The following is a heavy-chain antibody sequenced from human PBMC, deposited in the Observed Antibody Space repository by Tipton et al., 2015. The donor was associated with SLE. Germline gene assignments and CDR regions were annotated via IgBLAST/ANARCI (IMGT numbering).Heavy chain of an antibody. Sequence: GSLRLSCAASGFTFSSYWMSWVRQAPGKGLEWVANIKQDGSEKYYVDSVKGRFTISRDNSKNTLYLQMNSLKTEDTAVYYCTTVRNRWELLYYYYGMDVWGQGTTVTVSS. CDR3: TTVRNRWELLYYYYGMDV. CDR1: GFTFSSYW. V-gene: IGHV3-7*03. CDR2: IKQDGSEK. J-gene: IGHJ6*02. D-gene: IGHD1-26*01.